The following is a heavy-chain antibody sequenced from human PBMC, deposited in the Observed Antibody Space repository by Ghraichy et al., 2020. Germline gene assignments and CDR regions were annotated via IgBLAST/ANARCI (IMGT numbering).Heavy chain of an antibody. Sequence: GSLRLSCAASGFTVSSNYMSWVRQAPGKGLEWVSVIYSGGSTYYADSVKGRFTISRDNSKNTLYLQMNSLRAEDTAVYYCARAPSGYGMDVWGQGTTVTVSS. V-gene: IGHV3-66*01. CDR3: ARAPSGYGMDV. J-gene: IGHJ6*02. D-gene: IGHD2-15*01. CDR1: GFTVSSNY. CDR2: IYSGGST.